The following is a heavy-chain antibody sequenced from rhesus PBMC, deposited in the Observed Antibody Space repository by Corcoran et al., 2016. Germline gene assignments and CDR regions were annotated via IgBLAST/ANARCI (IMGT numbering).Heavy chain of an antibody. CDR1: GGSISDDYY. D-gene: IGHD1-26*01. V-gene: IGHV4-106*01. CDR2: IYGIGGGT. CDR3: ASHNWNYGDYFDY. Sequence: QVQLQESGPGLVKPSETLSLTCAVSGGSISDDYYWSWIRQPPGKGLEWIGYIYGIGGGTNYNPSLKSRVTISTDTAKNQVSLKLSSVTAADTAVYYCASHNWNYGDYFDYWGQGVLVTVSS. J-gene: IGHJ4*01.